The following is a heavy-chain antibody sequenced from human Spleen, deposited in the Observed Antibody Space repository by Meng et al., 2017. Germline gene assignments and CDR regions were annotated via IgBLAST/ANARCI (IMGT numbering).Heavy chain of an antibody. D-gene: IGHD3-10*01. Sequence: GGSLRLSCVASGGTFRNFWMTWVRQAPGKGLEWVSVISGSGGSTSCADSVKGRFTISRDNSKNTLYLQMNSLRAEDTAVYYCAKDPPITMVRDYGMDVWGQGTTVTVSS. CDR1: GGTFRNFW. CDR3: AKDPPITMVRDYGMDV. V-gene: IGHV3-23*01. J-gene: IGHJ6*02. CDR2: ISGSGGST.